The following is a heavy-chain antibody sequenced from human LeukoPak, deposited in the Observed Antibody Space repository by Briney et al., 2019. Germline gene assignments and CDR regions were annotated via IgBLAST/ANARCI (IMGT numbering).Heavy chain of an antibody. Sequence: GGSLRLSCAASGFTFSNAWMSWVRQAPGKGLEWVGRIKSKADGGTTDYAAPVKGRFNISRDDSKNTLYLQMNSLQTEDTAVYYCTTMGGGGTTWFYWGQGTLVTVSS. CDR1: GFTFSNAW. J-gene: IGHJ4*02. D-gene: IGHD1-26*01. CDR2: IKSKADGGTT. CDR3: TTMGGGGTTWFY. V-gene: IGHV3-15*01.